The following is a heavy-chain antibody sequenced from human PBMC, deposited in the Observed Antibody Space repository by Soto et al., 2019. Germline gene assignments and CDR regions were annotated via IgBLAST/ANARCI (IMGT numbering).Heavy chain of an antibody. V-gene: IGHV1-2*04. Sequence: QVQLVQSGAEVKKPGASVKVSCKASGYTFTGYYMHWVRQAPGQGLEWMGWINPNSGGTNYAQKFQGWVTMTRDTSISTAYMELSRLRSDDTAVYYCARVGCTNGVCYEYYFDCWGQGTLVTVSS. CDR2: INPNSGGT. CDR3: ARVGCTNGVCYEYYFDC. CDR1: GYTFTGYY. J-gene: IGHJ4*02. D-gene: IGHD2-8*01.